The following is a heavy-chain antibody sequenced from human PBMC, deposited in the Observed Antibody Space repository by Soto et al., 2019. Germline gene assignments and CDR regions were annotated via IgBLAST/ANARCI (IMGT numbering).Heavy chain of an antibody. CDR3: ARRSSYYYYYMDV. D-gene: IGHD3-10*01. CDR1: GGSISSYY. CDR2: IYYSGST. Sequence: SETLSLTCTVSGGSISSYYWSWIRQPPGKGLEWIGYIYYSGSTNYNPSLKSRVTISVDTSKNQFSLKLSSVTAADTAVYYCARRSSYYYYYMDVWGKGTTVNVSS. V-gene: IGHV4-59*08. J-gene: IGHJ6*03.